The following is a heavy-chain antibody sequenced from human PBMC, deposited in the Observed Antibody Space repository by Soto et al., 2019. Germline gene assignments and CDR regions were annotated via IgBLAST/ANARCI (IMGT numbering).Heavy chain of an antibody. Sequence: QVQLVESGGGLVKPGGSLRLSCAASGFTFSDYYMTWIRQAPGKGQEWVSNISSSTSHTNYADTVKGRFTISRDNAKNSLFLQMNSLRAEDTAVYYCARGRGAAADYFDFWGQGTLVTVSS. CDR2: ISSSTSHT. D-gene: IGHD6-13*01. V-gene: IGHV3-11*05. J-gene: IGHJ4*02. CDR1: GFTFSDYY. CDR3: ARGRGAAADYFDF.